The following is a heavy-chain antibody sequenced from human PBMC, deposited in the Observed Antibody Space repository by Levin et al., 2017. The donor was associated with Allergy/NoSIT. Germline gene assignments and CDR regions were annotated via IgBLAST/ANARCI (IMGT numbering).Heavy chain of an antibody. CDR3: AREAGAGTFKGFDY. Sequence: TPSETLSLTCAVSGGSTSSNNWWSWVRQPPGKGLEWIGEIYHSGVTNYNPSLESRITMSVDNSKNQVSLRLSSVTAADTAVYYCAREAGAGTFKGFDYWGQGALVTVSS. CDR1: GGSTSSNNW. D-gene: IGHD3-10*01. J-gene: IGHJ4*02. V-gene: IGHV4-4*02. CDR2: IYHSGVT.